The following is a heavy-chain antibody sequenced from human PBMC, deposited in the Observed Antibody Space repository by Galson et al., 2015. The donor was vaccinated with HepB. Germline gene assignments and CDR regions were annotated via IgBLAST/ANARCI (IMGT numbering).Heavy chain of an antibody. J-gene: IGHJ4*02. Sequence: SLRLSCAASGFTFSSYAMSWVRQAPGKGLEWVSAISGSGGSTYYADSVKGRFTISRDNSKNTLYLQMNSLRAEDTAVYYCAKAYAVAGTGQDYWGQGTLVTVSS. CDR1: GFTFSSYA. V-gene: IGHV3-23*01. CDR3: AKAYAVAGTGQDY. CDR2: ISGSGGST. D-gene: IGHD6-19*01.